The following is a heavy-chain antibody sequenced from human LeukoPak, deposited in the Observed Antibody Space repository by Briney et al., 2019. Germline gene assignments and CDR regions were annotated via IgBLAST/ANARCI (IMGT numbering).Heavy chain of an antibody. CDR3: ARTIREQWLTIDY. CDR2: IKQGGSAK. J-gene: IGHJ4*02. Sequence: GGPLRLSCAASGFTFSNYWMNWVRQAPGKGLEWVANIKQGGSAKYYVDSVKGRFTISRDNAKNSLYLQMNSLGAEDTAVYYCARTIREQWLTIDYWGQGTLVTFSS. CDR1: GFTFSNYW. V-gene: IGHV3-7*04. D-gene: IGHD6-19*01.